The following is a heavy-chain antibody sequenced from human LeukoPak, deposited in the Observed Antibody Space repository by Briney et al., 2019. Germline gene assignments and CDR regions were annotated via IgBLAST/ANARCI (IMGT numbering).Heavy chain of an antibody. D-gene: IGHD1-1*01. CDR3: AINNWKDYFDY. J-gene: IGHJ4*02. Sequence: GGSLRLSCAVSGFTFSSYAMSWVRQAPGKGLEWVSTISGSAGSTYYADSVKGRFTISRDNSKNTLYLQMNSLRAADTALYYCAINNWKDYFDYWGQGTLVTVSS. CDR1: GFTFSSYA. CDR2: ISGSAGST. V-gene: IGHV3-23*01.